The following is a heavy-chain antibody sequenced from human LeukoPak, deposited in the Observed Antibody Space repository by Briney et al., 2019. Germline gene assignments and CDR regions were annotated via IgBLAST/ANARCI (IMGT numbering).Heavy chain of an antibody. D-gene: IGHD7-27*01. CDR2: IFVGSGNT. J-gene: IGHJ4*02. CDR1: GFTFTSSA. V-gene: IGHV1-58*01. CDR3: AAWGRDGDFDY. Sequence: SVKVSCKASGFTFTSSAVQWVRQARGQRLEWIGWIFVGSGNTNYAQKFQERVTITRDMSTSTAYMELSSLRSEDTAVYYGAAWGRDGDFDYWGQGTLVTVSS.